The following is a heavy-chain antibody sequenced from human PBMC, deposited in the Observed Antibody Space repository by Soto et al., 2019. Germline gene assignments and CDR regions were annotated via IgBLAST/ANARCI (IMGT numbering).Heavy chain of an antibody. D-gene: IGHD5-18*01. J-gene: IGHJ6*02. Sequence: SVKVSCKASGGTFSSYAISWVRQAPGQGLEWMGGIIPIFGTANYAQKFQGRVTITADESTSTAYMELSSLRSEDTAVYYCARGKKASLQLWSSYYYYCMDVWGRGTS. V-gene: IGHV1-69*13. CDR3: ARGKKASLQLWSSYYYYCMDV. CDR2: IIPIFGTA. CDR1: GGTFSSYA.